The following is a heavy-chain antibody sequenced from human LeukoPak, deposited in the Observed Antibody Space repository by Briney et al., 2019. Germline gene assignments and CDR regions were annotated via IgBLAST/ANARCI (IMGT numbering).Heavy chain of an antibody. J-gene: IGHJ2*01. Sequence: GGSLRLSCAASGFTFSSYEMNLVRQAPGNWLEWFSYISSSVSTIYYSDSVKGRFTISRDNAKNSLYLQMNSLRAEDTAVYYCAREPRGSSTSLRYFDLWGRGNLVNVS. CDR2: ISSSVSTI. D-gene: IGHD2-2*01. V-gene: IGHV3-48*03. CDR1: GFTFSSYE. CDR3: AREPRGSSTSLRYFDL.